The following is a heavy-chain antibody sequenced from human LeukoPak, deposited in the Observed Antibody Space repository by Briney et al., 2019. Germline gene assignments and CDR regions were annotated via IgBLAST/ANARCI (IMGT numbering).Heavy chain of an antibody. D-gene: IGHD2-2*01. V-gene: IGHV1-2*02. Sequence: ASVKVSCKASGYTFTGYYMHWVRQAPGQGLEWMGWINPNSGGTNYAQKFQGRVTMARDTSISTAYMELSRLRSDDTAVYYCARDRVVVVPAADYYYYYYMDVWGKGTTVTVSS. J-gene: IGHJ6*03. CDR3: ARDRVVVVPAADYYYYYYMDV. CDR1: GYTFTGYY. CDR2: INPNSGGT.